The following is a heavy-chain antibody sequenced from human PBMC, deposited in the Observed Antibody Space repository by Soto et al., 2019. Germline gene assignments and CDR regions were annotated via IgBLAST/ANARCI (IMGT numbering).Heavy chain of an antibody. J-gene: IGHJ4*02. CDR1: GFTFSSYA. D-gene: IGHD3-3*01. V-gene: IGHV3-23*01. Sequence: LRLSCAASGFTFSSYAMSWVRQAPGKGLEWVSAISGSGGSTYYADSVKGRFTISRDNSKNTLYLQMNSLRAEDTAVYYCAKDYDFWSGYDYFDYWGQGTLVTVSS. CDR2: ISGSGGST. CDR3: AKDYDFWSGYDYFDY.